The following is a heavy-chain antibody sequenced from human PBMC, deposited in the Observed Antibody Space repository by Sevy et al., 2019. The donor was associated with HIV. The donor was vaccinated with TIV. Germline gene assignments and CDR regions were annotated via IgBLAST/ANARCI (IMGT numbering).Heavy chain of an antibody. D-gene: IGHD1-26*01. V-gene: IGHV3-74*01. CDR2: ISFDGSTT. Sequence: GGSLRLSCAASGFSFRNYWMHWVRQAPGKGLVWVSRISFDGSTTTYADSVKGRFTISRDNAKNTPYLQMNSLRAEDTAVYYCAREVGRGHDYWGQGTLVTVSS. J-gene: IGHJ4*02. CDR3: AREVGRGHDY. CDR1: GFSFRNYW.